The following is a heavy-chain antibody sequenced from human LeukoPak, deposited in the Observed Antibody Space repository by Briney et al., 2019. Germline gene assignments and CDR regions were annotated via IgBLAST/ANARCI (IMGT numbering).Heavy chain of an antibody. CDR2: FDPEDGET. CDR1: GYTLTELS. Sequence: ASVKVSCKVSGYTLTELSMHWVRQAPGKGLEWMGGFDPEDGETIYAQKFQGRVTMTEDTSTDTAYMELSSLRSEDTAEYYCATGKLLWFGELSHVSWFDPWGQGTLVTVSS. D-gene: IGHD3-10*01. V-gene: IGHV1-24*01. J-gene: IGHJ5*02. CDR3: ATGKLLWFGELSHVSWFDP.